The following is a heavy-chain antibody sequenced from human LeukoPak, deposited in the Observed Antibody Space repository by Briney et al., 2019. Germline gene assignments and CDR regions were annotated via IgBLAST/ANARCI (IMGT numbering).Heavy chain of an antibody. CDR3: ARDPNGDYVGAFDF. CDR2: ITSAGAA. Sequence: GGSLRLSCVGSGFNFSNYALVWVRQAPGTGLEWVSAITSAGAAFYADSVRGRFIMSRDNSKNTLYLQMSSLRDEDTAIYYCARDPNGDYVGAFDFWGQGTMVTVSS. D-gene: IGHD4-17*01. V-gene: IGHV3-23*01. J-gene: IGHJ3*01. CDR1: GFNFSNYA.